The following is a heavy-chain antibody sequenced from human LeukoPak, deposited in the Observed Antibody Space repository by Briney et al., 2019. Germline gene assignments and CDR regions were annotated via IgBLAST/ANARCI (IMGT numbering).Heavy chain of an antibody. V-gene: IGHV4-59*01. CDR3: ARGVTGGWYGDFQH. CDR2: IYYSGST. Sequence: SETLSLTCTVSGGSINTYFWSWIRQPPRKGLEWIGYIYYSGSTNYNPSLKSRVTISVDTSKNQFSLKLSSVTAADTAVYYCARGVTGGWYGDFQHWGQGTLVTVSS. CDR1: GGSINTYF. D-gene: IGHD6-19*01. J-gene: IGHJ1*01.